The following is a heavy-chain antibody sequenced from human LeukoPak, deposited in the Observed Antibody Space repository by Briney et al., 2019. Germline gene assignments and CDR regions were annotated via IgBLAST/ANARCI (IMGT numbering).Heavy chain of an antibody. V-gene: IGHV4-30-4*08. CDR3: ARHEAGEGYQLLYPHY. CDR2: IYYSGST. J-gene: IGHJ4*02. CDR1: GGSISSGDYY. D-gene: IGHD2-2*02. Sequence: SQTLSLTCTVSGGSISSGDYYWSWIRQPPGKGLEWIGYIYYSGSTYYNPSLKSRVTISVDTSKNQFSLKLSSVTAADTAVYYCARHEAGEGYQLLYPHYWGQGTLVTVSS.